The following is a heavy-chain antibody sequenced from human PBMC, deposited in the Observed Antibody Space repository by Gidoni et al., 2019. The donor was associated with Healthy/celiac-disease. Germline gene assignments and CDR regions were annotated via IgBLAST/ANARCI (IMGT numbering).Heavy chain of an antibody. CDR3: ARDLAYYYDSSGYYRHDAFDI. CDR1: GGIFSSYA. D-gene: IGHD3-22*01. Sequence: QGQLVQSGAEVKKPGSSVKVSGKASGGIFSSYAISWVRQAPGQGLEWMGGIIPIFGTANYAQKFQGRVTITAAKSTSTAYMELSSLRSEDTAVYYCARDLAYYYDSSGYYRHDAFDIWGQGTMVTVSS. V-gene: IGHV1-69*06. J-gene: IGHJ3*02. CDR2: IIPIFGTA.